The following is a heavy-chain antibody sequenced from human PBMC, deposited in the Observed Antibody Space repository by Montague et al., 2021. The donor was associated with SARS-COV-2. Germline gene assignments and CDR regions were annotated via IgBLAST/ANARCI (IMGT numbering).Heavy chain of an antibody. CDR3: VRDGGNWYYFDY. D-gene: IGHD3-16*01. V-gene: IGHV4-4*07. Sequence: SETLSLTCSISGVSIPRYYWSWVRQPAEKGLEWICRIYASGNTNYSPSLKSRVRLSIDNPKNQFSLKLESLTAADTAVYYCVRDGGNWYYFDYWGQGALVTVSS. J-gene: IGHJ4*02. CDR2: IYASGNT. CDR1: GVSIPRYY.